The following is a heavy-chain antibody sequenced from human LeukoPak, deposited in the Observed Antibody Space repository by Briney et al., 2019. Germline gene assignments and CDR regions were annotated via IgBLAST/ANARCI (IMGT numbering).Heavy chain of an antibody. J-gene: IGHJ5*02. V-gene: IGHV3-7*03. Sequence: GGSLRLSCAASGFTFSSYWMSWVRQAPGKGLEWVANIKQDGSEKYYVDSVKGRFTISRDNAKNSLYLQMNSLGAEDTAVYYCARVCFDSITIFGVVIGQEHWFDPWGQGTLVTVSS. D-gene: IGHD3-3*01. CDR2: IKQDGSEK. CDR3: ARVCFDSITIFGVVIGQEHWFDP. CDR1: GFTFSSYW.